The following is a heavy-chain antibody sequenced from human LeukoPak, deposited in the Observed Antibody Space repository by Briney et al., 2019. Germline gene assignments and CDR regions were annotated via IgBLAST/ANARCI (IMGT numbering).Heavy chain of an antibody. CDR2: INPNSGGT. J-gene: IGHJ6*03. D-gene: IGHD3-3*01. V-gene: IGHV1-2*02. CDR3: ASSPLRFHMDV. Sequence: ASVKVSCTASGYTFTGYYMHWVRQAPGQGLKGMGWINPNSGGTNYAQKFQGRVTMTRDTSISTAYMELSRLRSDDTAVDYCASSPLRFHMDVWGKGTTVTVSS. CDR1: GYTFTGYY.